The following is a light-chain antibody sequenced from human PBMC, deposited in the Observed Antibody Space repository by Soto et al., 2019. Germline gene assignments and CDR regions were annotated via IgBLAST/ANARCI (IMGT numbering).Light chain of an antibody. CDR1: SSDVGAYNL. J-gene: IGLJ3*02. V-gene: IGLV2-23*01. Sequence: QSVLTQPASVSGSPGQSITVSCTGTSSDVGAYNLVSWSQQHPGKAPRLIIYEGTKRPSGISHRFSGSKSDNTASLTISGLRAEDEAHYHCCSYAGSRTFVFGGGT. CDR3: CSYAGSRTFV. CDR2: EGT.